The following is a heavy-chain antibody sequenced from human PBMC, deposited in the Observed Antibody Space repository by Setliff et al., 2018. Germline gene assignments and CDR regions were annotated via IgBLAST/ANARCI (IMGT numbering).Heavy chain of an antibody. CDR3: ARDLGHGGDSDY. CDR2: IGHTGSI. D-gene: IGHD2-21*02. V-gene: IGHV4-38-2*02. J-gene: IGHJ4*02. Sequence: SETLSLTCTVSGYSISSGYIWGWIRQPPGKGLEWVGNIGHTGSINYNPSLKSRLTISXXXSXXXXXXXXXXXTXXXXXVYYCARDLGHGGDSDYWGQGILVTVSS. CDR1: GYSISSGYI.